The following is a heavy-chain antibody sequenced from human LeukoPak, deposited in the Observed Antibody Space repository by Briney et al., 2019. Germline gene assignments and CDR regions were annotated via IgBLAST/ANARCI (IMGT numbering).Heavy chain of an antibody. CDR1: GGSISSYY. CDR3: ARGEVTMVRGVSFWFDP. CDR2: IYYSGST. Sequence: SETLSLTCTVSGGSISSYYWSWIRQPPGKGLEWIGYIYYSGSTNYNPSLKSRVTISVDTSKNQFSLKLSPVTAADTAVYYCARGEVTMVRGVSFWFDPWGQGTLVTVSS. J-gene: IGHJ5*02. D-gene: IGHD3-10*01. V-gene: IGHV4-59*01.